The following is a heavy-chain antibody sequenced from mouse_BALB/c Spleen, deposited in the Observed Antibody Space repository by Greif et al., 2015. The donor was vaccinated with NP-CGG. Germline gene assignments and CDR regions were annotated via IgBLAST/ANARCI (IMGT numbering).Heavy chain of an antibody. J-gene: IGHJ1*01. Sequence: VQLQQPGAELVKPGASVKLSCTASGFNIKDTYMHWVKQRPEQGLEWIGRIDPANGNTKYDPKFQGKATITVDTSSNTAYLQLSSLTSEDTAVYYCARVITGYWYFDVWGAGTTVTVSS. D-gene: IGHD2-4*01. V-gene: IGHV14-3*02. CDR2: IDPANGNT. CDR3: ARVITGYWYFDV. CDR1: GFNIKDTY.